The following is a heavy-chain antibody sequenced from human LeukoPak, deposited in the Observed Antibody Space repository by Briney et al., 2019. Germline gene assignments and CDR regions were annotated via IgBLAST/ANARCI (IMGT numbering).Heavy chain of an antibody. CDR1: GYTFTSYD. J-gene: IGHJ3*02. CDR3: ARGRRCADCYYAFDI. V-gene: IGHV1-8*03. D-gene: IGHD2-21*01. CDR2: MNPNSGNT. Sequence: ASVTVSCKASGYTFTSYDINWVRQAPGQGLEWMGWMNPNSGNTVYAQKFQGRVTITRNTSISTAYMELSSLRSEDTAVYYCARGRRCADCYYAFDIWGQGTMVTVSS.